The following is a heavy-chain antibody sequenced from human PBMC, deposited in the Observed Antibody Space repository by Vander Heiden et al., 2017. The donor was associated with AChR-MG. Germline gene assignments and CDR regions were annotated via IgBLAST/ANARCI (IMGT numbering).Heavy chain of an antibody. D-gene: IGHD5-12*01. CDR1: GGSFSDYY. Sequence: QVQLQQWGAGPLKPSETLSLTCAVYGGSFSDYYWNWIRQPPGKGLEWIGEINHSGSTNYNLSLKSRVTISVDTSKKQFALKLSSVTAADTAVYYCARELPSGYGKDSLDYWGQGTLVTVSS. CDR2: INHSGST. V-gene: IGHV4-34*01. J-gene: IGHJ4*02. CDR3: ARELPSGYGKDSLDY.